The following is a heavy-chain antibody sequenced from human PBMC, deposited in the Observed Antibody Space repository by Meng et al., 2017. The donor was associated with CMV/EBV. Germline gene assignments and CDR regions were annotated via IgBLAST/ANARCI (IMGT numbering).Heavy chain of an antibody. D-gene: IGHD3-3*01. J-gene: IGHJ4*02. CDR1: GCTFTSYY. CDR3: ARESSYDFSHDY. V-gene: IGHV1-46*01. Sequence: QVQLWQSGAEVKKPGASMKVSCKASGCTFTSYYMHWVRSAPGQGLEWMGIINPSGGSTSYEQKFQGRVTMTRDTSTSTVYMELSSLRSEDTAVYYCARESSYDFSHDYWGQGTLVTVSS. CDR2: INPSGGST.